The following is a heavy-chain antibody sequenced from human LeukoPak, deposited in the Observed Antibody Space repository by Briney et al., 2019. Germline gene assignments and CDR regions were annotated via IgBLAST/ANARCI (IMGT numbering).Heavy chain of an antibody. CDR1: GGSISSGGYY. CDR3: ARSPDYGDVRYFDL. CDR2: IYYSGST. D-gene: IGHD4-17*01. V-gene: IGHV4-31*03. Sequence: SQTLSLTCTVSGGSISSGGYYWSWIRQHPGKGLEWIGYIYYSGSTYYNPSLKSRVTISVDTSKNQFSLKLSSVTAADTAVYYCARSPDYGDVRYFDLWGRGTLVTVSS. J-gene: IGHJ2*01.